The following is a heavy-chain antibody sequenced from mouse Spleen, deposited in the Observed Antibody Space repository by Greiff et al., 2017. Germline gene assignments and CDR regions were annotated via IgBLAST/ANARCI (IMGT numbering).Heavy chain of an antibody. V-gene: IGHV1-69*01. CDR1: GYTFTSYW. Sequence: VQLQQSGAELVMPGASVKLSCKASGYTFTSYWMHWVKQRPGQGLEWIGEIDPSDSYTNYNQKFKGKATLTVDKSSSTAYMQLSSLTSEDSAVYYCARWDPYFDYWGQGTTLTVSS. CDR2: IDPSDSYT. D-gene: IGHD4-1*01. J-gene: IGHJ2*01. CDR3: ARWDPYFDY.